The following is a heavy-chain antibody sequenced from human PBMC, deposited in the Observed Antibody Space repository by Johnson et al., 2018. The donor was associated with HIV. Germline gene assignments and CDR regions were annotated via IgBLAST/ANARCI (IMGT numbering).Heavy chain of an antibody. D-gene: IGHD6-6*01. Sequence: QLVESGGGLVQPGRSLRLSCAASGFTFDDYAMHWVRQAPGKGLEWVSGISWNSGSIGYADSVKGRFTISRDNAKNSLYLQMNSLRAEDTAVYYCARWGYSSSPLAAFDIWGQGTMVIVSS. CDR3: ARWGYSSSPLAAFDI. V-gene: IGHV3-9*01. CDR2: ISWNSGSI. CDR1: GFTFDDYA. J-gene: IGHJ3*02.